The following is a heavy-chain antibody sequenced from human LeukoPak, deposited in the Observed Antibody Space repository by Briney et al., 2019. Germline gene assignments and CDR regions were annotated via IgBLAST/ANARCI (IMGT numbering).Heavy chain of an antibody. Sequence: PGGSLRLSCAASGFTFSSYATHWVRQAPGKGLEWVAVISYDGSNKYYADSVKGRFTISRDNTKNTLYLQMNSLRAEDTAVYYCAKGSDYSPYYYYYGMDVWGQGTTVTVSS. J-gene: IGHJ6*02. CDR3: AKGSDYSPYYYYYGMDV. V-gene: IGHV3-30-3*01. D-gene: IGHD5-12*01. CDR1: GFTFSSYA. CDR2: ISYDGSNK.